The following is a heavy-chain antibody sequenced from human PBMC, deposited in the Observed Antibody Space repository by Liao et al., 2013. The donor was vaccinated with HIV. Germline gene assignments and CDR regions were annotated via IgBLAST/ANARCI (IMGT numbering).Heavy chain of an antibody. CDR1: GGSISGYS. CDR2: IDPGGSP. J-gene: IGHJ6*03. CDR3: ARERQLVNYYYMDV. D-gene: IGHD6-13*01. Sequence: QVYLLESGPGLVKASETLSLTCTVSGGSISGYSWSWIRQPAGKGLEWIGRIDPGGSPNYDPSLKSRVTMSVDTSKNQFSLKLSSVTAADTAVYYCARERQLVNYYYMDVWGKGTTVTVSS. V-gene: IGHV4-4*07.